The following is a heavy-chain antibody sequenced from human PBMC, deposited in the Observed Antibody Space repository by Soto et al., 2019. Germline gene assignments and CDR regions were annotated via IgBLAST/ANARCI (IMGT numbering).Heavy chain of an antibody. CDR2: IYPGDSDT. D-gene: IGHD3-22*01. CDR3: ARGHYTYYYDSSGSKYYYYYGMDV. Sequence: GESLKISCKGSGYSFTSYWIGWVRQMPGKGLEWVGIIYPGDSDTRYSPSFQGQVTISADKSISTAYLQWSSLKASDTAMYYCARGHYTYYYDSSGSKYYYYYGMDVWGQGTTVTVSS. J-gene: IGHJ6*02. V-gene: IGHV5-51*01. CDR1: GYSFTSYW.